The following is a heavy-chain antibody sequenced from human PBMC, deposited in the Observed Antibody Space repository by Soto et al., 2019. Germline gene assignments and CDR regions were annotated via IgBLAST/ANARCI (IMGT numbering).Heavy chain of an antibody. V-gene: IGHV1-69*04. CDR3: ARERGIAAAVHFDY. CDR2: IIPILGIA. Sequence: GASVKVSCKASGGTFSSYTISWVRQAPGQGLEWMGRIIPILGIANYAQKFQGRVTITADKSTSTAYMELSSLRSEDTAVYYCARERGIAAAVHFDYWGQGTLVTVSS. CDR1: GGTFSSYT. J-gene: IGHJ4*02. D-gene: IGHD6-13*01.